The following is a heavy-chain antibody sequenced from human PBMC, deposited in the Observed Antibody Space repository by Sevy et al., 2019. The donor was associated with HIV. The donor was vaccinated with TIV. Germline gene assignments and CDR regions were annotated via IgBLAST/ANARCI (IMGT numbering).Heavy chain of an antibody. CDR1: GFTVGTYW. CDR2: IKQDESEK. Sequence: GGSLRLSCAASGFTVGTYWMSWVRQAPGKGLQWVASIKQDESEKNNVDSVKGRFTMSRDNAKNSLALQMNSLRAEDTAVYYCARDLIVPTGMFYYGMDVWGQGTTVTVSS. J-gene: IGHJ6*02. CDR3: ARDLIVPTGMFYYGMDV. D-gene: IGHD2-2*01. V-gene: IGHV3-7*01.